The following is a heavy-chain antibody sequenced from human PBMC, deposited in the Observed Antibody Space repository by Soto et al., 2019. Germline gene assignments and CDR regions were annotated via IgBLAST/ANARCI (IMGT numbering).Heavy chain of an antibody. V-gene: IGHV3-21*06. CDR3: TRRTGTTYAP. D-gene: IGHD1-1*01. CDR2: ITSSGFDI. J-gene: IGHJ5*02. CDR1: GCPFSSYS. Sequence: EVQLVEAGGGLVKPGGSLRLSCAASGCPFSSYSMSWVRQSPGKGLEWGSSITSSGFDIYYADSVKRRFSISRDNAKNSLYLQMNSLRADDTAVYFCTRRTGTTYAPWGQGTLVTVSS.